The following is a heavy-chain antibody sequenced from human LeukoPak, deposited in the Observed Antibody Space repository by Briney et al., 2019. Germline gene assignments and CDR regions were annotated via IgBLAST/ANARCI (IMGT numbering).Heavy chain of an antibody. CDR1: GGSISSSSYY. D-gene: IGHD6-6*01. CDR3: ARTLGEGSSPEDYYYYYYMDV. J-gene: IGHJ6*03. V-gene: IGHV4-39*07. CDR2: IYYSGST. Sequence: SETLSLTCTVSGGSISSSSYYWGWIRQPPGKGLEWIGSIYYSGSTYYNPSLKSRVTISVDTSKNQFSLKLSSVTAADTAVYYCARTLGEGSSPEDYYYYYYMDVWGKGTTVTVSS.